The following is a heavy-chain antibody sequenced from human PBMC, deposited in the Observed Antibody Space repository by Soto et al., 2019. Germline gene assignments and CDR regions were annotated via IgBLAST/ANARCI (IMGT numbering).Heavy chain of an antibody. D-gene: IGHD3-9*01. CDR1: GFNLSHPW. V-gene: IGHV3-15*01. Sequence: EVQLVESGGGLVKPGGSLRLSCVASGFNLSHPWMTWVRQAAGKGLEWVGRIKSKTDGGTADYAAPVKGRTTSSRDDSKNTVYLQMNSLTTEDTTVYYCTTGVYYDILTGYNNVAYRGKGALVTVS. J-gene: IGHJ4*02. CDR2: IKSKTDGGTA. CDR3: TTGVYYDILTGYNNVAY.